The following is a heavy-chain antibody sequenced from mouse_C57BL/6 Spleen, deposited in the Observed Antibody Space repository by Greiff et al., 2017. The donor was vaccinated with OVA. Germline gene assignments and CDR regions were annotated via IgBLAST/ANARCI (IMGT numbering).Heavy chain of an antibody. CDR2: IDPSDSET. CDR3: ARGHYYAMDY. Sequence: VQLQQPGAELVRPGSSVKLSCKASGYTFTSYWMHWVKQRPIQGLEWIGNIDPSDSETHYNQKFKDKATLTVDKSSSTAYMQLSSLTSEDSAVYYGARGHYYAMDYWGQGTSVTVSS. V-gene: IGHV1-52*01. CDR1: GYTFTSYW. J-gene: IGHJ4*01.